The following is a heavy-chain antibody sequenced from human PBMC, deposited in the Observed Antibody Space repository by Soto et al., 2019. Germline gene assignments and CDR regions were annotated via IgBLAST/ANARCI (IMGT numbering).Heavy chain of an antibody. CDR2: IDYSGST. J-gene: IGHJ4*02. Sequence: QVQLQESGPGLVKPSETLSLTCTVSGGSISSYYWCWIRQPPGKGLEWIGYIDYSGSTNYNPTLNSRVTIAVDTSKNRFSLQLSSVSAADTAVYYCARAPRGNYGYPSCFDYCGQGTLVTVSS. CDR3: ARAPRGNYGYPSCFDY. V-gene: IGHV4-59*01. CDR1: GGSISSYY. D-gene: IGHD3-16*01.